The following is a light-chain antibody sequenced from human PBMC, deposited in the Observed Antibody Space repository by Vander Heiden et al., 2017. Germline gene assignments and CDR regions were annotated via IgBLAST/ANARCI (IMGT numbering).Light chain of an antibody. CDR2: RNN. CDR1: SSNIGSNY. Sequence: QSVLTQPPSASGTPGQRVTISCSGSSSNIGSNYVYWYQQLPGTAPNLLIYRNNQRPSGVPDRFSGSKSGTSASLAISGLRSEDEADYYCSAWDDSLSGPCFVFGGGTKLTVL. J-gene: IGLJ2*01. CDR3: SAWDDSLSGPCFV. V-gene: IGLV1-47*01.